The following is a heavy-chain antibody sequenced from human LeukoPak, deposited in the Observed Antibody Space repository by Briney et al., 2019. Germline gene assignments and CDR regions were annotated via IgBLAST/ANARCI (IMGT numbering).Heavy chain of an antibody. Sequence: GGSLRLSCAAFGFNFTNYAMNWVRQAPGRGLEWVSLISSSGGSTYYAGSVKGRFTISRDNSKNTLYLQMNSLRAEDTAIYYCAKDGPTAIPSWFDPWGQGTLVTVSS. CDR2: ISSSGGST. CDR3: AKDGPTAIPSWFDP. J-gene: IGHJ5*02. D-gene: IGHD2-21*02. CDR1: GFNFTNYA. V-gene: IGHV3-23*01.